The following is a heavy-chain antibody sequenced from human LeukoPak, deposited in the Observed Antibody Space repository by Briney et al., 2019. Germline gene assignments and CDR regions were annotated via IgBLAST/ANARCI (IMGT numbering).Heavy chain of an antibody. V-gene: IGHV3-30*18. CDR1: GFTFSSYG. Sequence: PGGSLRLSCAASGFTFSSYGMHWVRQAPGKGLEWVAVISYDGSNKYYADSVKGRFTISRDNSKNTLYLQMNSQRAEDTAVYYCAKGLWFGEVDAFDIWGQGTMVTVSS. D-gene: IGHD3-10*01. CDR3: AKGLWFGEVDAFDI. J-gene: IGHJ3*02. CDR2: ISYDGSNK.